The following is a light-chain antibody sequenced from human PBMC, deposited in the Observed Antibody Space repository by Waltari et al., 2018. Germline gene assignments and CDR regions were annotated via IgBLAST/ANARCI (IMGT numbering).Light chain of an antibody. J-gene: IGKJ4*01. V-gene: IGKV2-28*01. CDR1: QSLLHSNGYNY. Sequence: DIVMTQSPLSLPVTPGEPASISCRSSQSLLHSNGYNYLDWYLQKPGQSPQLLIYLGSNRASGVPDRFSGSGSGTDFTLKISRVEAEDVGVYYCQQYFTTPLTFGGGTKVEIK. CDR2: LGS. CDR3: QQYFTTPLT.